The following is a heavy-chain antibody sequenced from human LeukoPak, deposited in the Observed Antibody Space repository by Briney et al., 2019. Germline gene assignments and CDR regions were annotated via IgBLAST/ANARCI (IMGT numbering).Heavy chain of an antibody. CDR2: ISGSGGST. CDR3: AKDLSSGYSYGYINY. V-gene: IGHV3-23*01. Sequence: PGGSLRLSCAASGFTFSNYAMSWVRQAPGEGLEWVSAISGSGGSTYYADSVKGRFTISRDNSKSTLYLQMNSLRAEDTAVYYCAKDLSSGYSYGYINYWGQGTLVTVSS. J-gene: IGHJ4*02. CDR1: GFTFSNYA. D-gene: IGHD5-18*01.